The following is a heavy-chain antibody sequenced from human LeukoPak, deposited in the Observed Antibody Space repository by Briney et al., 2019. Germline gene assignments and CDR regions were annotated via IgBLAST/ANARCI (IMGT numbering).Heavy chain of an antibody. J-gene: IGHJ4*02. D-gene: IGHD1-26*01. CDR1: GYTFTGYY. CDR2: INPNSGGT. V-gene: IGHV1-2*02. CDR3: ARFPHPGATRVADY. Sequence: ASVKVSCKASGYTFTGYYMHWVRQAPGQGLEWMGWINPNSGGTNYAQKFQGRVTMTRDTSISTAYMELSRLRSDDTAVYYCARFPHPGATRVADYWGQGTLVTVSS.